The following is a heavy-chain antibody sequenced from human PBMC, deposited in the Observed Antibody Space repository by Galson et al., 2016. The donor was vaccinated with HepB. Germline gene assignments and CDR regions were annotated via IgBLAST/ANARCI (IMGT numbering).Heavy chain of an antibody. CDR1: GFTFSDYY. J-gene: IGHJ4*02. CDR2: ISSTGNTI. D-gene: IGHD3-10*01. Sequence: SLRLSCAASGFTFSDYYMSWIRQAPGKGLEWVSSISSTGNTIYYADSVKGRFTISRDNAKNSLYLQMSSLRAEDTAVYYCARVSASGDYSSVYQYYDSWGQGTLVTVSS. V-gene: IGHV3-11*01. CDR3: ARVSASGDYSSVYQYYDS.